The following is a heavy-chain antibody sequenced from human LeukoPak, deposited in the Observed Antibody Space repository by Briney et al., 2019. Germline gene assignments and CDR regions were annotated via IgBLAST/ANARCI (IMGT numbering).Heavy chain of an antibody. CDR1: GFTFSSYV. J-gene: IGHJ4*02. D-gene: IGHD2-21*02. CDR3: ARDCGGDCWFDY. Sequence: GGSLSLSWPPSGFTFSSYVLHWFRQAPGKGLEGLAVISYDGSNKYYADSVKGRFTISRDNSKNTLYLQMNSLRAEDTAVYYCARDCGGDCWFDYWGQGTLVTVSS. V-gene: IGHV3-30-3*01. CDR2: ISYDGSNK.